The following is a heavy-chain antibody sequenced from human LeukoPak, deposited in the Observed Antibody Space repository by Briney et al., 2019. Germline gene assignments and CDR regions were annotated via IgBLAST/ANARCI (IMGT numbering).Heavy chain of an antibody. J-gene: IGHJ2*01. CDR1: GFTFSSYW. Sequence: PGGSLRLSCAASGFTFSSYWMSWVRQAPGKGLEWVANIKQDGSEKYYVDSVKGRFTISRDNAKNSLYLQMNSLRAEDTAVYYCARRGGGDYDWYFDLWGRGTLVTVSS. CDR2: IKQDGSEK. D-gene: IGHD4-17*01. V-gene: IGHV3-7*03. CDR3: ARRGGGDYDWYFDL.